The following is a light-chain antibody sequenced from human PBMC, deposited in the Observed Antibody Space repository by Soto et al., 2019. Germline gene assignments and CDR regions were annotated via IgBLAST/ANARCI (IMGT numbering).Light chain of an antibody. Sequence: EIVLTQSPATLSLSPGERATLSCRASQSVSSYLAWYQQKPGQAPRLLIFDASNRATGIPARFGGGGSGTDFTLTISSLEAEDFAVYYCQQRGTWPLTFGGGTKVEIK. CDR2: DAS. CDR1: QSVSSY. CDR3: QQRGTWPLT. V-gene: IGKV3-11*01. J-gene: IGKJ4*01.